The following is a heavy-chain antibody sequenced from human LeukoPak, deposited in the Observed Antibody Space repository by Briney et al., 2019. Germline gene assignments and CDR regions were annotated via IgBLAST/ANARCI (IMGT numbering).Heavy chain of an antibody. D-gene: IGHD3-10*01. Sequence: SETLSLTCAVYGGSFSGYYWSWIRQPPGKGLEWIAEISLNGNTNYNPSLMSRVTISVDTSKNQFSLKLTSVTAAETAVYYCARRRNYYGSGSYSSYYYYYMDVWGKGTTVTISS. V-gene: IGHV4-34*01. CDR3: ARRRNYYGSGSYSSYYYYYMDV. CDR2: ISLNGNT. J-gene: IGHJ6*03. CDR1: GGSFSGYY.